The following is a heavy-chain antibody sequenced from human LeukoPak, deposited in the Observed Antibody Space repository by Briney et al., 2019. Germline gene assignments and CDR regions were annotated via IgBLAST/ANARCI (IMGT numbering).Heavy chain of an antibody. CDR2: IYYSGST. Sequence: QPSETLSLTCTVSGGSISSSSYYWGWIRQPPGKGLEWIGSIYYSGSTYYNPSLKSRVTISVDTSKNQFSLKLSSVTAADTAVYYCARGIGYSGSDRHYWGQGTLVTVSS. CDR1: GGSISSSSYY. J-gene: IGHJ4*02. V-gene: IGHV4-39*07. CDR3: ARGIGYSGSDRHY. D-gene: IGHD1-26*01.